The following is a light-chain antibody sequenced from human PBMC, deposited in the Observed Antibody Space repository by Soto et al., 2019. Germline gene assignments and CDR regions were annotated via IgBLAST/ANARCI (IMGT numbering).Light chain of an antibody. CDR3: QPRSNWPPT. J-gene: IGKJ2*01. CDR1: QTVSSY. CDR2: DAS. Sequence: EIVLTQSPSTLSLCPGETATLSCRASQTVSSYLSWYQQKPGQAPRLLIYDASNRATGIPARFSGSGSGTDFTLTISGLEPEDFAVYYCQPRSNWPPTFGQGTKLEIK. V-gene: IGKV3-11*01.